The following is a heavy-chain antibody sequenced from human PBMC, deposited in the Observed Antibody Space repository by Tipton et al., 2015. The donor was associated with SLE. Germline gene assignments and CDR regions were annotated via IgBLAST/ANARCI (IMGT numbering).Heavy chain of an antibody. CDR3: ARGGIVVVPEAASVALDA. Sequence: QSGPEVKKPGASVKVSCKASGFTFTGYYIHWVRLAPGQGLEWMGWINPDSDATNYAQKFEGRVTVTSDTSINTAYMELSRLRSGDTAMYYCARGGIVVVPEAASVALDAWGQGTSVTVSS. V-gene: IGHV1-2*02. CDR2: INPDSDAT. CDR1: GFTFTGYY. J-gene: IGHJ6*02. D-gene: IGHD2-2*01.